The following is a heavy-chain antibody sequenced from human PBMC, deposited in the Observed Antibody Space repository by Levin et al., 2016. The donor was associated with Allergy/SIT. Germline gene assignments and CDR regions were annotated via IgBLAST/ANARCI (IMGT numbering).Heavy chain of an antibody. CDR3: ARAVDFWSGSYGAFDI. J-gene: IGHJ3*02. V-gene: IGHV3-11*01. D-gene: IGHD3-3*01. Sequence: WIRQPPGKGLEWVSYISSSGSTIYYADSVKGRFTISRDNAKNSLYLQMNSLRAEDTAVYYCARAVDFWSGSYGAFDIWGQGTMVTVSS. CDR2: ISSSGSTI.